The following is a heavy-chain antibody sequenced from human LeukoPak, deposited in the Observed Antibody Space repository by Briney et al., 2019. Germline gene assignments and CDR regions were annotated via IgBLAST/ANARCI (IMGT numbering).Heavy chain of an antibody. CDR3: AKEYYDVLTGDGGWFDP. CDR1: GGSISSASLY. Sequence: SETLSLTCAVSGGSISSASLYWGWIRQPPGKGLEWIGYIFYSGSTNYNPSLKSRVTLSVDTSKNQFSLKLTSVTAADTAIYYCAKEYYDVLTGDGGWFDPWGQGTLVTVSS. D-gene: IGHD3-9*01. V-gene: IGHV4-61*01. CDR2: IFYSGST. J-gene: IGHJ5*02.